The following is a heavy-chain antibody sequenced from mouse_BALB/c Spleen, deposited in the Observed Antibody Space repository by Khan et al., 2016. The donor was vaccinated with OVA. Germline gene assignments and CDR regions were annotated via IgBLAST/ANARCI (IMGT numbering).Heavy chain of an antibody. Sequence: QIQLVQSGAELARPGASVKLSCKSSGYTFTSYWMQWVKQRPGQGLEWIGAIYPGDGDTRYTQKFKGKATLTADKSSSTAYMQLSSLASEDSAVYYCASYRYDYFDYWGQGTTLTGSS. V-gene: IGHV1-87*01. CDR1: GYTFTSYW. D-gene: IGHD2-14*01. J-gene: IGHJ2*01. CDR2: IYPGDGDT. CDR3: ASYRYDYFDY.